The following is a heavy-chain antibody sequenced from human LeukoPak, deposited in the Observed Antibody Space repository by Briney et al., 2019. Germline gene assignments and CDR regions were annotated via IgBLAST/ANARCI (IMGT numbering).Heavy chain of an antibody. Sequence: SETLSLTCAVYGGSFSGYYWSCSRQPPGKGLEWIGEINHSGSTNYNPSLKSRVTISVDTSKNQFSLKLSSVTAAETAVYYCARAGSSSSWNYWSQGTLVTVSS. CDR1: GGSFSGYY. CDR2: INHSGST. D-gene: IGHD6-6*01. CDR3: ARAGSSSSWNY. J-gene: IGHJ4*02. V-gene: IGHV4-34*01.